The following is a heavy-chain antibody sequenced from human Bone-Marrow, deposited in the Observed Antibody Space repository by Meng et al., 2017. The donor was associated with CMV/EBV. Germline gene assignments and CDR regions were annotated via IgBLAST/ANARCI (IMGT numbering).Heavy chain of an antibody. J-gene: IGHJ5*02. CDR3: ARGVVDTAMVYAPSIGDNWFDP. CDR1: GFTFSSYW. D-gene: IGHD5-18*01. V-gene: IGHV3-7*04. CDR2: IKQDGSEK. Sequence: GESLKISCAASGFTFSSYWMSWVRQAPGKGLEWVANIKQDGSEKYYVDSVKGRFTISRDNAKNSLYLQMNSLRAEDTAVYYCARGVVDTAMVYAPSIGDNWFDPWGQATLVTVSS.